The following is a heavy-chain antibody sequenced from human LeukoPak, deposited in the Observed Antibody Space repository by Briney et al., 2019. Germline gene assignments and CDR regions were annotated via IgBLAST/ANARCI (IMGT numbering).Heavy chain of an antibody. CDR2: IYYRWST. Sequence: SETLSLTCTVSGGSISRYYWSWIRQPPGKGLEWMGYIYYRWSTNYNPSLKSLVTISVDTSKNQFSLKLSSVTAADTAVYYCARGGYCSSTSCYYSSSWYGGNHDAFDIWGQGTMVTVSS. D-gene: IGHD2-2*03. V-gene: IGHV4-59*01. CDR3: ARGGYCSSTSCYYSSSWYGGNHDAFDI. J-gene: IGHJ3*02. CDR1: GGSISRYY.